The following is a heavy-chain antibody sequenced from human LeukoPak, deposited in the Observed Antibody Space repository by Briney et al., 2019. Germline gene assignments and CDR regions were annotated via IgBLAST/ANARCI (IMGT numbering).Heavy chain of an antibody. J-gene: IGHJ4*02. CDR2: IYNSGST. CDR3: ARGTGTTFY. CDR1: GGSVSSGNYY. Sequence: PSETLSLTCTVSGGSVSSGNYYWSWIRQPPGKGLEWIGYIYNSGSTNYNPSLKSRVTISVGTSKNQFSLKLSSVTAADTAVYYCARGTGTTFYWGQGTLVTVSS. D-gene: IGHD1-1*01. V-gene: IGHV4-61*01.